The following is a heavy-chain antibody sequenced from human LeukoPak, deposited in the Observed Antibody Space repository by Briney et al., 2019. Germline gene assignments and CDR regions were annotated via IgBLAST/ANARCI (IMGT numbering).Heavy chain of an antibody. V-gene: IGHV1-2*04. J-gene: IGHJ3*02. CDR2: INPNCGGT. CDR3: ARGGVMVGGWVGAFDI. CDR1: GYTFTGYY. D-gene: IGHD3-10*01. Sequence: ASVKVSCKASGYTFTGYYMHWVRQAPGQGLEWMGWINPNCGGTNYAQKFQSWGTMTRDTSISTAYMELSRLRSDDTAVYYCARGGVMVGGWVGAFDIWGQGTMVTVSS.